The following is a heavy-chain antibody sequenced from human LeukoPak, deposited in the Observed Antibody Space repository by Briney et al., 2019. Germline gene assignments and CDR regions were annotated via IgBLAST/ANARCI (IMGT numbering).Heavy chain of an antibody. CDR2: INPSGGST. CDR1: GYTFTSYY. CDR3: ARVLWHTVVPAPPGY. D-gene: IGHD2-2*01. Sequence: ASVRVSCKASGYTFTSYYMHWVRQAPGQGPEWMGIINPSGGSTSYAQKFQGRVTMTRDTSTSTVYMELSSLRSEDTAVYYCARVLWHTVVPAPPGYWGQGALDTVSS. V-gene: IGHV1-46*01. J-gene: IGHJ4*02.